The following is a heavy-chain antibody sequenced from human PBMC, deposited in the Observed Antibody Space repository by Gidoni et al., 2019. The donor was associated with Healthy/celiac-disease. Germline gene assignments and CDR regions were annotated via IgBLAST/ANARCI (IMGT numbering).Heavy chain of an antibody. J-gene: IGHJ4*02. V-gene: IGHV5-51*01. Sequence: EVQLVQSGAEVKNPEESLKLSCKVYGYSFTSYWIGWFCQMPGKGLEWMGIIYPCDSDTRYSPSFQGQVTISADKAISTAYLQWSSLKASDTAMYYCARRTGYLRVGYDYWGQGTLVTVSS. CDR3: ARRTGYLRVGYDY. D-gene: IGHD3-9*01. CDR1: GYSFTSYW. CDR2: IYPCDSDT.